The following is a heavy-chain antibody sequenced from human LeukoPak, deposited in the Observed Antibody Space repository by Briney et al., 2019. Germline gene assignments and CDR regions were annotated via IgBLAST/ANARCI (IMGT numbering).Heavy chain of an antibody. CDR3: AKGNLSFDY. CDR1: GGSFSGYY. J-gene: IGHJ4*02. D-gene: IGHD4-23*01. V-gene: IGHV4-34*01. Sequence: PSETLSLTCAVYGGSFSGYYWSWIRQPPGKGLEWIGEINHSGSTNYNPSLKSRVTISVDTSKNQFSLRLSSVTAADTAVYHCAKGNLSFDYWGQGTLVTVSS. CDR2: INHSGST.